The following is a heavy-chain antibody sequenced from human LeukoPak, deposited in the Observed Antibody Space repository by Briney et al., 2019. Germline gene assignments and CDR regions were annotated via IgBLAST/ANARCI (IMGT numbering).Heavy chain of an antibody. Sequence: SVKVFCKVSGGTFSSYAISWLRQAPGQGLDWLGGSIPIFGTANYAQKFQGRVTITTDESTSTAYMELSSLRSEDTAVYYCARDYTKYYDILTGYNDAFDIWGQGTMVTVSS. CDR1: GGTFSSYA. CDR3: ARDYTKYYDILTGYNDAFDI. CDR2: SIPIFGTA. V-gene: IGHV1-69*05. J-gene: IGHJ3*02. D-gene: IGHD3-9*01.